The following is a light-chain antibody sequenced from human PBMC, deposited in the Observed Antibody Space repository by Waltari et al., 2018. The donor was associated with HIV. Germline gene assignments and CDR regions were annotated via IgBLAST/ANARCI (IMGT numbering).Light chain of an antibody. CDR1: QAINNY. J-gene: IGKJ4*01. CDR3: QQYYVNPLT. Sequence: DIQMTQSPSSLSASLGDRVSITCRASQAINNYLAWYQQKPGRSPKLLIYAASTLQYGVPSRFSGSGSETDFSLTISSLQAEDVAVYYCQQYYVNPLTFGGGTKLDIK. CDR2: AAS. V-gene: IGKV1-27*01.